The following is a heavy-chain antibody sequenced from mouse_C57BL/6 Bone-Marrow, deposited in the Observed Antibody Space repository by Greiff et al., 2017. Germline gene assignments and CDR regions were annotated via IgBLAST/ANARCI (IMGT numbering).Heavy chain of an antibody. J-gene: IGHJ4*01. CDR2: ISYDGSN. V-gene: IGHV3-6*01. CDR3: ARVEGRWDDGYYIYAMDY. CDR1: GYSITSGYY. Sequence: EVKLQESGPGLVKPSQSLSLTCSVTGYSITSGYYWNWIRQFPGNKLEWMGYISYDGSNNYNPSLKNRISITRDTSKNQFFLKLNSVTTEDTATYYCARVEGRWDDGYYIYAMDYWGQGTSVTVSS. D-gene: IGHD2-3*01.